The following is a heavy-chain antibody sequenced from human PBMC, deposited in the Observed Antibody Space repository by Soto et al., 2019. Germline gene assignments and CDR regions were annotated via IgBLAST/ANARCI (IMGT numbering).Heavy chain of an antibody. J-gene: IGHJ6*02. D-gene: IGHD3-22*01. Sequence: SETLSLTCTVSGGSISSYYWSWIRQPPGKGLEWIGYIYYSGSTNYNPSLKSRVTISVDTSKNQISLKLSSVTAADTAVYYCASSGYYDSSGHYYGMDVWGQGTTVTVSS. CDR3: ASSGYYDSSGHYYGMDV. CDR1: GGSISSYY. V-gene: IGHV4-59*01. CDR2: IYYSGST.